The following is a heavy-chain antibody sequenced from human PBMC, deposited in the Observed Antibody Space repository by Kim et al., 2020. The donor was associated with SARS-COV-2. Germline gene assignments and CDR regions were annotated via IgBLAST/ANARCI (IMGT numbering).Heavy chain of an antibody. J-gene: IGHJ4*02. CDR3: ARVGSSWYVDY. D-gene: IGHD6-13*01. CDR2: T. V-gene: IGHV3-20*03. Sequence: TGYDDSVKGRFTISRDNTKNSLYLQMNSLRAEDMALYYCARVGSSWYVDYWGQGTLVTVSS.